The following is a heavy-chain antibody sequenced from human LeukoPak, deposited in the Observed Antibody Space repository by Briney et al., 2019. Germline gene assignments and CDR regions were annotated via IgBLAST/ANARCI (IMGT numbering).Heavy chain of an antibody. CDR1: GGSFSGYY. Sequence: PSETLSLTCAVYGGSFSGYYWSWIRQPPGKGLEWIGEINHSGSTNYNPSLKSRVTISVDTSKNQFSLKLSSVTAADTAVYYCARGTIFGVVMDDYWGQGTLVTVSS. J-gene: IGHJ4*02. D-gene: IGHD3-3*01. V-gene: IGHV4-34*01. CDR2: INHSGST. CDR3: ARGTIFGVVMDDY.